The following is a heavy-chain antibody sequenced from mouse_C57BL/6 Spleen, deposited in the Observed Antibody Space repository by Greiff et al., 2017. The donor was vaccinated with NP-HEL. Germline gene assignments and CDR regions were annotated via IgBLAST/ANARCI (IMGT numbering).Heavy chain of an antibody. J-gene: IGHJ3*01. CDR1: GFTFSDYY. V-gene: IGHV5-16*01. D-gene: IGHD2-4*01. CDR2: INYDGSST. CDR3: AREDDYPFAY. Sequence: DVKLVESEGGLVQPGSSMKLSCTASGFTFSDYYMAWVRQVPEKGLEWVANINYDGSSTYYLDSLKSRFIISRDNAKNILYLQMSSLKSEDTATYYCAREDDYPFAYWGQGTLVTVSA.